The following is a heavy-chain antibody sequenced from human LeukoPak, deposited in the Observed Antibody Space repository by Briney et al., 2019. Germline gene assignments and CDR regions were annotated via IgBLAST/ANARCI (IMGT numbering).Heavy chain of an antibody. CDR1: GYTFIGNY. J-gene: IGHJ3*02. CDR2: ISPGNGGT. V-gene: IGHV1-2*02. CDR3: ARDRDSTGLFLSEDDAFDI. Sequence: GASVKVSCKASGYTFIGNYIHWMRQAPGRGPEWMGWISPGNGGTKYAQKFQGRVTLTRDTSISTAYMELTSLTSDDTAVYYCARDRDSTGLFLSEDDAFDIWGQGTMVTVSS. D-gene: IGHD6-19*01.